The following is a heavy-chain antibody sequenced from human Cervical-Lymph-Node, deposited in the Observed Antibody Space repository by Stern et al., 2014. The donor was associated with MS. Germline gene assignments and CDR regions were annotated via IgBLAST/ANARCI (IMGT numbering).Heavy chain of an antibody. CDR2: IYYSGIS. D-gene: IGHD4-17*01. V-gene: IGHV4-31*03. J-gene: IGHJ4*02. CDR1: GGSISSGGYY. Sequence: VQLEESGPGLVRPSQTLSLTCNVSGGSISSGGYYYNWIRQHPGKGLEWLGYIYYSGISYSNPSLKSRITISVDTSKNRISLNLTSVTAADTAVYFCARHRYGTYFFDSWGQGTLVTVSS. CDR3: ARHRYGTYFFDS.